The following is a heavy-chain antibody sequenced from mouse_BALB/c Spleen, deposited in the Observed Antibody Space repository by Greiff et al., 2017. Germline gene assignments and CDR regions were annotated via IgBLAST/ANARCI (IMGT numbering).Heavy chain of an antibody. CDR1: GFNIKDTY. V-gene: IGHV14-3*02. CDR2: IDPANGNT. CDR3: ASGYDGFAY. Sequence: VQLKQSGAELVKPGASVKLSCTASGFNIKDTYMHWVKQRPEQGLEWIGRIDPANGNTKYDPKFQGKATITADTSSNTAYLQLSSLTSEDTAVYYCASGYDGFAYWGQGTLVTVSA. D-gene: IGHD2-14*01. J-gene: IGHJ3*01.